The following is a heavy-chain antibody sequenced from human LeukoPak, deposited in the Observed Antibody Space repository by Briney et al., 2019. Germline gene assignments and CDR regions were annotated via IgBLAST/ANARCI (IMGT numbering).Heavy chain of an antibody. CDR1: GGSISSYY. Sequence: SETLSLTCTVSGGSISSYYWSWIRQPPGKGLEWIGYIYYSGSTNYNPSLKSRVTISVDTSKNQSSLKLTSVTAADTAVYYCARHFLGAGYFQYWGQGTLVSVSS. CDR2: IYYSGST. J-gene: IGHJ1*01. CDR3: ARHFLGAGYFQY. V-gene: IGHV4-59*08. D-gene: IGHD6-13*01.